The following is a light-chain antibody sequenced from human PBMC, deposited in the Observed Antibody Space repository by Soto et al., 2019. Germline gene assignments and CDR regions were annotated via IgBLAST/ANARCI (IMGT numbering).Light chain of an antibody. CDR3: QQSYSTPPA. Sequence: DIQMTQSPSSLSASVGHRVTITWRASQSISSYLNCYQQKPGKAPKLLXYAXSSLQRGGPSRLSGSGSGTDFTLTISSLQPEDFATYYCQQSYSTPPAFGQGTKVDIK. CDR1: QSISSY. V-gene: IGKV1-39*01. J-gene: IGKJ1*01. CDR2: AXS.